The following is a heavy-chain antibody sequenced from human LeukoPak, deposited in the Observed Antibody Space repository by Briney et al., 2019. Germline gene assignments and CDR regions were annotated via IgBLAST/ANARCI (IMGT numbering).Heavy chain of an antibody. CDR3: ARTPIYYFDNSGYYN. CDR2: IHYSGST. D-gene: IGHD3-22*01. Sequence: PSETPSLTCTVSGGSISSYYWSLIRQPPGKGLEWIGYIHYSGSTNYNPSLKSRVTISVDMSKNQFSLKLTSVTAADTAVYYCARTPIYYFDNSGYYNWGQGTLVTVSS. V-gene: IGHV4-59*12. CDR1: GGSISSYY. J-gene: IGHJ4*02.